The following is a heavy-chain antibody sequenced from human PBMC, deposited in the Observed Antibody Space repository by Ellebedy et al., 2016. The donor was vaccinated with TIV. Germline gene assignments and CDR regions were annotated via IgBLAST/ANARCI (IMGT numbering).Heavy chain of an antibody. Sequence: SGPTLVKPTQTLTLTCTFSGFSLSTSRLSVSSIRQPPGKALEWLARIDWDDDKYYSTSLRTRLTISKDSSKNQVVLTMTNLDPVDTATYYCARISSGWGFDYWGQGTLVTVSS. D-gene: IGHD6-19*01. CDR3: ARISSGWGFDY. CDR1: GFSLSTSRLS. J-gene: IGHJ4*02. V-gene: IGHV2-70*11. CDR2: IDWDDDK.